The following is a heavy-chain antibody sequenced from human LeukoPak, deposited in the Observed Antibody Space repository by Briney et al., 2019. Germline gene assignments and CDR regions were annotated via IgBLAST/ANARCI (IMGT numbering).Heavy chain of an antibody. CDR3: ARVGGGPYYDILTGFDY. D-gene: IGHD3-9*01. CDR2: IYYSGST. CDR1: GGSFSSGSYY. Sequence: SETLSLTCTVSGGSFSSGSYYWSWIRQPPGTGLEWIGYIYYSGSTNYNPSLKSRVTISVDTSKNQFSLKLSSVTAADTAVYYCARVGGGPYYDILTGFDYWGQGTLVTVSS. J-gene: IGHJ4*02. V-gene: IGHV4-61*01.